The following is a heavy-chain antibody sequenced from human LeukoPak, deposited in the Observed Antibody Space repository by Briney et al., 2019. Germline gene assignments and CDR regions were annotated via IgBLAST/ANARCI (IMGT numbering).Heavy chain of an antibody. J-gene: IGHJ5*02. CDR2: IKEDGSER. D-gene: IGHD2-8*02. Sequence: GGSLRLSCAASGFTFSTYWMSWVRQVPGKGLESVANIKEDGSERYYVDSVRGRFTISRDNAKNTLYLQMSSLRAEDTAVYYCARVLTGSWDWFDPWGQGTLVTVSS. CDR1: GFTFSTYW. V-gene: IGHV3-7*01. CDR3: ARVLTGSWDWFDP.